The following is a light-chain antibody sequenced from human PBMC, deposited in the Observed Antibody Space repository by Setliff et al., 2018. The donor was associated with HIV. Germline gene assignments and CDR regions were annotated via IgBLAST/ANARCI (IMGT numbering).Light chain of an antibody. Sequence: SYELTQPPSVSLAPGETATITCGGNNIGSKSVHWYQQKPGQAPVLVIFYDPDRLSGIPERFSGSKSGNTASLTISGLQTEDEADYYCNSFTTSSTYVFGTGTKVTVL. CDR2: YDP. J-gene: IGLJ1*01. V-gene: IGLV3-21*01. CDR1: NIGSKS. CDR3: NSFTTSSTYV.